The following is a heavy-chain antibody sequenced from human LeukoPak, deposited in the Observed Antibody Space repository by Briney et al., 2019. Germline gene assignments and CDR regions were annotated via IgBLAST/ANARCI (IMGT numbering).Heavy chain of an antibody. V-gene: IGHV3-21*01. CDR2: ISSSSSYI. Sequence: GGSLRLSCAASGFTFSSYSMNWVRQAPGKGLEWVSSISSSSSYIYYADSVKGRFTISRDNAKNSLYLQMNSLRAEGTAVYYCARGSYGDYSFYMDVWGKGTTVTISS. D-gene: IGHD4-17*01. CDR3: ARGSYGDYSFYMDV. CDR1: GFTFSSYS. J-gene: IGHJ6*03.